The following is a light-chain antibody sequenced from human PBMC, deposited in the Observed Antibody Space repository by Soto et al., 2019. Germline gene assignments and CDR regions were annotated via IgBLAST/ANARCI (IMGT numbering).Light chain of an antibody. V-gene: IGKV1-39*01. J-gene: IGKJ3*01. Sequence: DIQMTQSPSFLSASVGDRVSITCRASQSIGTSLNWYQQRPGEAPKLLIYAASTLQSGVPSRFTGSGSETDFTLTINSLQREDFAIYYCQQSYSTITFGPGTKVDIE. CDR3: QQSYSTIT. CDR2: AAS. CDR1: QSIGTS.